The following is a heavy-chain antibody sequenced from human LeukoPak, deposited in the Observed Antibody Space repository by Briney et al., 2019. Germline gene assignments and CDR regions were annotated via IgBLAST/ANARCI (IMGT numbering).Heavy chain of an antibody. CDR1: GDSVSSSSVA. Sequence: SQTLSLTCAISGDSVSSSSVAWNWIRQSPSRGLEWLGRTYYRSKWHNDYALSVKSRITINADTSKNQFSLQLNSVTPDDTAVYYCARDPWGFSFEYWGQGTLVTVSS. J-gene: IGHJ4*02. CDR3: ARDPWGFSFEY. CDR2: TYYRSKWHN. D-gene: IGHD7-27*01. V-gene: IGHV6-1*01.